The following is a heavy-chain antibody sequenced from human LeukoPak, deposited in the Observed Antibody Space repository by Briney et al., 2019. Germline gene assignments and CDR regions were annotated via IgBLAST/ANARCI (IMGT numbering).Heavy chain of an antibody. V-gene: IGHV4-39*07. CDR2: IYYSGST. D-gene: IGHD3-10*01. J-gene: IGHJ3*02. CDR3: ARRITMVRGVITVAFDI. Sequence: PSETLSLTCTVSGGSISSSSYYWGWIRQPPGKGLEWIGSIYYSGSTYYNPSLKSRVTISVDTSKNQFSLKLSSVTAADTAVYYCARRITMVRGVITVAFDIWGQGTMVTVSS. CDR1: GGSISSSSYY.